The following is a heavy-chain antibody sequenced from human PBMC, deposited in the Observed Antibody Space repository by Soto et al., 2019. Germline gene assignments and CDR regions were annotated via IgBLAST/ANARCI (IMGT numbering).Heavy chain of an antibody. CDR3: ARGAVGGFWSGYYIYPRLSYYMDV. CDR1: GFTFSSYW. Sequence: GGSLRLSCAASGFTFSSYWMHWVRQAPGKGLVWVSRINSDGSSTSYADSVKGRFTISRDNAKNTLYLKMNSLRAEDTAVYYCARGAVGGFWSGYYIYPRLSYYMDVWGKGTTVTVSS. V-gene: IGHV3-74*01. CDR2: INSDGSST. J-gene: IGHJ6*03. D-gene: IGHD3-3*01.